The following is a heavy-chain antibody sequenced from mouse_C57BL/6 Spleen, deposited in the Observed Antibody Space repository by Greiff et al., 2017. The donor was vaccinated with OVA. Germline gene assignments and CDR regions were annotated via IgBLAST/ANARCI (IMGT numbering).Heavy chain of an antibody. D-gene: IGHD1-1*01. Sequence: EVKLVESGGGLVKPGGSLKLSCAASGFTFSDYGMHWVRQAPEKGLEWVAYISSGSSTIYYADTVKGRCTISRDNAKNTLFLQMTSLRSEDTARYYCARRNYGACDYWGQGTTLTVSS. V-gene: IGHV5-17*01. CDR3: ARRNYGACDY. J-gene: IGHJ2*01. CDR2: ISSGSSTI. CDR1: GFTFSDYG.